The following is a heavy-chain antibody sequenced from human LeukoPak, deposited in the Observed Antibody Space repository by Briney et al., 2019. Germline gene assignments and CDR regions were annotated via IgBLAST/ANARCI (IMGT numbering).Heavy chain of an antibody. J-gene: IGHJ5*02. V-gene: IGHV4-38-2*02. Sequence: SETLSLTCAVSGYSVGSAYYWVWIRPPPGKGLEWIGTISHNGNAYYNPSLKSRLAMSVETSKNQFSLHLNSVTAADTAVYFCARDPNWDSWFDPWGQGALVTVSS. CDR2: ISHNGNA. D-gene: IGHD3-16*01. CDR3: ARDPNWDSWFDP. CDR1: GYSVGSAYY.